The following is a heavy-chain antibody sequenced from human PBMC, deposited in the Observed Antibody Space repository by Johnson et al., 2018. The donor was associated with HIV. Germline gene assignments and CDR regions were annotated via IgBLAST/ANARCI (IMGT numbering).Heavy chain of an antibody. V-gene: IGHV3-30*04. J-gene: IGHJ3*02. CDR2: ISYDCSNR. Sequence: QVQLVESGGGVVQPGRSLRLSCAASRFTFSSYTMHWVRQAPGKGLAWVAVISYDCSNRYYADSVKGRFTISSDNSKNTLYPQMNRLRAEDTAVYYCARDWNNWNYGVPDAFDIWGQGTMVTVSS. CDR1: RFTFSSYT. CDR3: ARDWNNWNYGVPDAFDI. D-gene: IGHD1-7*01.